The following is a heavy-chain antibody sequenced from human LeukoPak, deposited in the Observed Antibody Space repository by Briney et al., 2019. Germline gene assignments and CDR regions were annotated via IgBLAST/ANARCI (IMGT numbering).Heavy chain of an antibody. J-gene: IGHJ6*02. CDR1: GFTFDDYA. Sequence: PGRSLRLSCAASGFTFDDYAMHWVQQAPGKGLEWVSGISWNSGSIGYADSVKGRFTISRDNAKNSLYLQMNSLRAEDTALYYCAKGRGVHYYYYYGMDVWGQGTTVTVSS. V-gene: IGHV3-9*01. D-gene: IGHD3-10*01. CDR2: ISWNSGSI. CDR3: AKGRGVHYYYYYGMDV.